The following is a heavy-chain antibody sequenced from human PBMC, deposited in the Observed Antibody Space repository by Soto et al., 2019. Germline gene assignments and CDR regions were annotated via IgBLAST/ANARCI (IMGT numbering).Heavy chain of an antibody. CDR3: ARDIAIRSGDFDY. Sequence: QVQLVQSGAEVKKPGSSVKVSCKASGGTFSSYAISWVRQAPGQGLEWMGGIIPIFGTANYAQKFQGRVTITADESTSTAFIELISLRSEDTAVYYCARDIAIRSGDFDYWGQGTLVTVSS. CDR1: GGTFSSYA. CDR2: IIPIFGTA. D-gene: IGHD4-17*01. J-gene: IGHJ4*02. V-gene: IGHV1-69*01.